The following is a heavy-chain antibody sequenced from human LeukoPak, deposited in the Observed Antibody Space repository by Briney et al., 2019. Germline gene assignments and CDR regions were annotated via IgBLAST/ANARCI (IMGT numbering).Heavy chain of an antibody. J-gene: IGHJ5*02. Sequence: SETLSLTCTVSGGPISSSSYYWGWIRQPPGKGLEWIGSIYYSGSTYYNPSLKSRVTISVDTSKNQFSLKLSSVTAADTAVYYCASWYSSSWYWGRWFDPWGQGTLVTVSS. CDR3: ASWYSSSWYWGRWFDP. CDR2: IYYSGST. V-gene: IGHV4-39*01. D-gene: IGHD6-13*01. CDR1: GGPISSSSYY.